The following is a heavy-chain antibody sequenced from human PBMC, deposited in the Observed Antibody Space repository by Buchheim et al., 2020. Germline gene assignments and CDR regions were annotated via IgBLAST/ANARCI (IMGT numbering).Heavy chain of an antibody. D-gene: IGHD3-10*01. CDR3: ARAQDQYYYGSGNESGPYY. CDR1: GYTFTSYY. J-gene: IGHJ4*02. V-gene: IGHV1-46*01. Sequence: QVQLVQSGAEVKKPGASVKVSCKASGYTFTSYYMHWVRQAPGQGLEWMGIINPSGGSTSYAQKFQGRVTMTRDTSTSTGYMELSSLRSEDTAVYYCARAQDQYYYGSGNESGPYYWGQGTL. CDR2: INPSGGST.